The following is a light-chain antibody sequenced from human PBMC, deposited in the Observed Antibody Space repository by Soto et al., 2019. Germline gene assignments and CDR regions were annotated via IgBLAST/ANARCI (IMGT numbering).Light chain of an antibody. V-gene: IGLV1-44*01. Sequence: SVLTQPPSASGTPGQRVTISCSGSRSNIGSNTVNWYQQLPGTAPKLLISSNNQRPSGVPDRFSGSKSGTSASLAISGLQSDDEYDYYCAAWDDSLDGDVFGTGTKFTVL. CDR3: AAWDDSLDGDV. J-gene: IGLJ1*01. CDR2: SNN. CDR1: RSNIGSNT.